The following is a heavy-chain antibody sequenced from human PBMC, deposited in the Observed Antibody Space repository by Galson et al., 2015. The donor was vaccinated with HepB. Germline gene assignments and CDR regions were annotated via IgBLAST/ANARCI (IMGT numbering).Heavy chain of an antibody. V-gene: IGHV1-69*13. CDR2: IIPIFGTA. CDR1: GGTFSSYA. Sequence: SVKVSCKASGGTFSSYAISWVRQAPGQGLEWMGGIIPIFGTANYAQKFQGRVTITADESTSTAYMELSSLRSEDTAVYYCARDFSTVVTPGSHFDYWGQGTLVTVSS. CDR3: ARDFSTVVTPGSHFDY. D-gene: IGHD4-23*01. J-gene: IGHJ4*02.